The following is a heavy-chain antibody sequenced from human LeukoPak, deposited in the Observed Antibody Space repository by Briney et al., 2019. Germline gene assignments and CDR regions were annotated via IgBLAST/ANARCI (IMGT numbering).Heavy chain of an antibody. CDR1: GFTFSSYS. Sequence: PGGSLRLSCAASGFTFSSYSMNWVRQAPGKGLEWVSSISSSSSYIYYADSVKGRFTISRDNAKNSLYLQMNSLRAEDTAVYYCARAAAGTNSFDYWGQGTLVTVSS. J-gene: IGHJ4*02. V-gene: IGHV3-21*01. D-gene: IGHD6-13*01. CDR2: ISSSSSYI. CDR3: ARAAAGTNSFDY.